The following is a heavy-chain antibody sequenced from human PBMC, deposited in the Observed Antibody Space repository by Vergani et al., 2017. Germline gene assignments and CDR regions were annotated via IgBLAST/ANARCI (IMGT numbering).Heavy chain of an antibody. CDR3: ASTGALGYCRITSCRGGDAFDI. CDR1: GGTFSSYA. V-gene: IGHV1-69*13. CDR2: IIPIFGTA. D-gene: IGHD2-2*01. Sequence: QVQLVQSGAEVKKPGSSVKVSCKASGGTFSSYAISWVRQAPGQGLEWMGRIIPIFGTANYAQKFQGRVTITAEESTSTAYMELSSTGSEDTAVDYCASTGALGYCRITSCRGGDAFDIWGQGRMVTVSS. J-gene: IGHJ3*02.